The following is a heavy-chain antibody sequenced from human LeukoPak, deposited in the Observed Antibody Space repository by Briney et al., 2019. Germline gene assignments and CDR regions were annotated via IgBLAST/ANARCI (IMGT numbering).Heavy chain of an antibody. D-gene: IGHD5-24*01. CDR1: GGSISSNIYF. V-gene: IGHV4-39*07. CDR3: ATGTSTIEMATIGGFDY. CDR2: IYFSGAT. J-gene: IGHJ4*02. Sequence: SETLSLTCTVSGGSISSNIYFWGWIRQTPEKGLEWIGNIYFSGATYYNPSLKSRVTISVDTSKNQFSLKLSSVTAADTAVYYCATGTSTIEMATIGGFDYWGQGTLVTVSS.